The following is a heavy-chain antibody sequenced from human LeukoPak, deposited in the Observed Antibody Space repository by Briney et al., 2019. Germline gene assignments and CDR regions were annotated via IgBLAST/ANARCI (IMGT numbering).Heavy chain of an antibody. J-gene: IGHJ4*02. Sequence: PGGSLRLSCTTSGFTFSVHYIDWVRQAPGKGLEWVGRSRNEANNYITEYAASVKGRFIISRDDSKNSLYLQMNSLRTEDTAMYYCARWDTGSCSDWGQGTLVTVSS. CDR3: ARWDTGSCSD. V-gene: IGHV3-72*01. CDR2: SRNEANNYIT. D-gene: IGHD1-26*01. CDR1: GFTFSVHY.